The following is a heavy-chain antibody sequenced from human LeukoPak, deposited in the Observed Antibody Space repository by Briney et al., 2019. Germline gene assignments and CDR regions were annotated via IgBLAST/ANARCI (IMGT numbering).Heavy chain of an antibody. V-gene: IGHV1-46*01. CDR3: ARDGSEAAAGTLDAFDI. J-gene: IGHJ3*02. D-gene: IGHD6-13*01. CDR2: INPSGGST. CDR1: GYTFTSYY. Sequence: ASVKVSCKASGYTFTSYYMHWVRQAPGQGLEWMGIINPSGGSTSYAQKFQGRVTMTRDTSTSTVYMELSSLRSEDTAVYYCARDGSEAAAGTLDAFDIWGQGTMVTVSS.